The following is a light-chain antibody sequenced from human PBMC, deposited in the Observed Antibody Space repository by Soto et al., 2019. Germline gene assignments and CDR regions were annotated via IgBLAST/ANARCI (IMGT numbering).Light chain of an antibody. Sequence: QSVLSQPASVCGSPGQSITISCTGTSSDVGGYNYVSWYQQHPGKAPKLMIYEVSNRPSGVSNRFSGSKSGNTASLTISGLQAEDEADYYCSSYTSSSTLVFGTGTKLTVL. CDR2: EVS. V-gene: IGLV2-14*01. J-gene: IGLJ1*01. CDR1: SSDVGGYNY. CDR3: SSYTSSSTLV.